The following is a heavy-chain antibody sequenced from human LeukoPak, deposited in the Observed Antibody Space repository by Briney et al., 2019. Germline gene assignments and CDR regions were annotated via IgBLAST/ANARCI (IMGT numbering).Heavy chain of an antibody. D-gene: IGHD3-3*01. CDR1: GFTFSSYA. Sequence: SGGSLRLSCAASGFTFSSYAMHWVRQAPGKGLEWVAVISYDGSNKYYADSVKGRFTISRDNSKNTLYLQMNSLRAEDTAVYYCARDRKYYDFWSGYPYWGQGTLVTVSS. V-gene: IGHV3-30-3*01. J-gene: IGHJ4*02. CDR2: ISYDGSNK. CDR3: ARDRKYYDFWSGYPY.